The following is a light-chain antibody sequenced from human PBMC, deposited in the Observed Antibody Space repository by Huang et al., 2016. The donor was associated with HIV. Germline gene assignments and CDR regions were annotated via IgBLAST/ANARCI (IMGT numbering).Light chain of an antibody. CDR2: AAS. CDR3: QQLKTYPIT. CDR1: QGIGRY. Sequence: IQLTQSPSSLSASVCDRVTTTCLASQGIGRYLVWYQQKPGKAPNLLIYAASTLQSGVPARFSGSGSGTDFTLTISRLQPEDFATYYCQQLKTYPITFGPGTQVDIK. V-gene: IGKV1-9*01. J-gene: IGKJ3*01.